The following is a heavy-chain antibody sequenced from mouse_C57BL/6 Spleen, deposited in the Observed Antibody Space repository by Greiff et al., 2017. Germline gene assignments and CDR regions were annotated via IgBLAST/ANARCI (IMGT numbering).Heavy chain of an antibody. V-gene: IGHV1-53*01. D-gene: IGHD1-1*01. CDR1: GYTFTSYW. Sequence: QVQLQQPGTELVKPGASVKLSCKASGYTFTSYWMHWVKQRPGQGLEWIGNINPSNGGTNYNDKFKSKATLTVYKSSSTAYMQRSHLTSEDAAVYYSARSGSGDAYWGQGTLVTVSA. CDR3: ARSGSGDAY. J-gene: IGHJ3*01. CDR2: INPSNGGT.